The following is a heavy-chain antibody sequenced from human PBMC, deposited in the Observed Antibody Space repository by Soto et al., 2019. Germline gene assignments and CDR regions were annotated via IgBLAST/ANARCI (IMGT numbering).Heavy chain of an antibody. CDR2: IYYSGST. V-gene: IGHV4-39*01. Sequence: PSETLSLTCTVSGGSISSSSYYGGWIRQPPGKGLEWIGNIYYSGSTYYNPSLKSRVTISVDTSKNQFSLKLSSVTAADTAVYYCARTTILGVAIDYMDVWGKGTTVTVSS. CDR3: ARTTILGVAIDYMDV. CDR1: GGSISSSSYY. J-gene: IGHJ6*03. D-gene: IGHD3-3*01.